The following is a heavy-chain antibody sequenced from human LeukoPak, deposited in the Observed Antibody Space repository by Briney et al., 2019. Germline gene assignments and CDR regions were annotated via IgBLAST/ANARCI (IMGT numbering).Heavy chain of an antibody. CDR2: VDHTGST. Sequence: SETLSLTCSVSDDSITTYYWTWNRQPPGKGLEWIGYVDHTGSTNFNPSLNGRVSISRDTSKNLFSLRLRSVTAADTAVYFCARGRVSSSTWYSTYYYYFYMDVWGKGTTVTVSS. CDR3: ARGRVSSSTWYSTYYYYFYMDV. V-gene: IGHV4-59*01. D-gene: IGHD4-11*01. J-gene: IGHJ6*03. CDR1: DDSITTYY.